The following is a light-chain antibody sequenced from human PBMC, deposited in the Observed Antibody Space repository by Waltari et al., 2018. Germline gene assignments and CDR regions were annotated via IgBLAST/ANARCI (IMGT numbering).Light chain of an antibody. Sequence: DIVMTQSPDSLAVSLGERAPINGKASQSVLYSSNNKNYLAWYQQKPGQPPKLLIYWASTRESGVPDRFSGSGSGTDFTLTISSLQAEDVAVYYCQQYYSTPRTFGQGTKLEIK. CDR3: QQYYSTPRT. CDR1: QSVLYSSNNKNY. J-gene: IGKJ2*01. V-gene: IGKV4-1*01. CDR2: WAS.